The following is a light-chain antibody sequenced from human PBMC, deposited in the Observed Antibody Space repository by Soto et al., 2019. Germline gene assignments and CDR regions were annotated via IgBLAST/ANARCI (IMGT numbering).Light chain of an antibody. Sequence: IAMTQSPATLSVSPGERATLSCRASQSVSGNLAWYQQKPGLAPRLLIYDASTRATGIPARFSGSGSGTEFTLIISSLQSEDFAVYYCQQYNNWPPITFGQGTRLEIK. CDR2: DAS. V-gene: IGKV3D-15*01. J-gene: IGKJ5*01. CDR1: QSVSGN. CDR3: QQYNNWPPIT.